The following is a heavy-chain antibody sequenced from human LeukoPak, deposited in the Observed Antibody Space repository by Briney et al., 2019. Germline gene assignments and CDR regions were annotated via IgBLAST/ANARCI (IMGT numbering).Heavy chain of an antibody. V-gene: IGHV1-69*05. CDR3: AGPHSGSFLGAFDI. Sequence: SVKVSCKASGGTFSSYAISWVRQAPGQGLEWMGGIIPIFGTANYAQKFQGRVTITTDESTSTAYMELSSLGSEDTAVYYCAGPHSGSFLGAFDIWGQGTMVTVSS. J-gene: IGHJ3*02. CDR2: IIPIFGTA. CDR1: GGTFSSYA. D-gene: IGHD1-26*01.